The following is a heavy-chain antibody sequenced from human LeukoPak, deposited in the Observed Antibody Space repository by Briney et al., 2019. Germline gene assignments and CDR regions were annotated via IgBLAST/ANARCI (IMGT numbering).Heavy chain of an antibody. D-gene: IGHD1-20*01. CDR2: IHDSGNS. Sequence: PSETLSLTCTVSGDSITNNYWAWIRQPPGKGLEWIGYIHDSGNSNYNPSLRSRVTISVDTSKNQFSLKLTSVTAADTAVYYCARGLTGTYRGAFDIWGQGTMVTVSS. V-gene: IGHV4-59*13. CDR1: GDSITNNY. CDR3: ARGLTGTYRGAFDI. J-gene: IGHJ3*02.